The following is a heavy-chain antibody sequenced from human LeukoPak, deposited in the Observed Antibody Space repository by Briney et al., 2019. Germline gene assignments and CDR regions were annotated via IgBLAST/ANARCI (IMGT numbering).Heavy chain of an antibody. J-gene: IGHJ6*03. V-gene: IGHV4-34*01. D-gene: IGHD3-10*01. CDR3: ARGVTGIYYYYYMDT. CDR1: GGSFSGYY. CDR2: INHSGST. Sequence: SETLSLTCAVYGGSFSGYYWSWIRQPPGKGLEWIGEINHSGSTNYNPSLKSRVTISVDTSKNQFSLKLSSVTAADTAVYYCARGVTGIYYYYYMDTWGKGTTVTVSS.